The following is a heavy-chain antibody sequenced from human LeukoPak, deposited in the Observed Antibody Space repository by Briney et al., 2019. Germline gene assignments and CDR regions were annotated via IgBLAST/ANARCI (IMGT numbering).Heavy chain of an antibody. D-gene: IGHD2-2*01. CDR3: AREKRYCSSTSCYFDY. Sequence: ASVKVSCKASGYTFTGYYMHWVRQAPGQGLEWMGWINPNSGGTNHAQKFQGRVTMTRDTSISTAYMELSRLRSDDTAVYYCAREKRYCSSTSCYFDYWGQGTLVTVSS. CDR2: INPNSGGT. V-gene: IGHV1-2*02. J-gene: IGHJ4*02. CDR1: GYTFTGYY.